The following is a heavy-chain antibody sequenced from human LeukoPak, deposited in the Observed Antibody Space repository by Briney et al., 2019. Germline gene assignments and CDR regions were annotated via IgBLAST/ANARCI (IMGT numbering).Heavy chain of an antibody. CDR2: ISSSGGST. Sequence: GGSLRLSCAASGLTFSGHAMTWVRQPPGKGLEWVSGISSSGGSTYYADSVKGRFTISRDNSKNTLYLQMNSLRAEDTAVYYCARDMGIAAAGGWGQGTLVTVSS. D-gene: IGHD6-13*01. CDR3: ARDMGIAAAGG. J-gene: IGHJ4*02. CDR1: GLTFSGHA. V-gene: IGHV3-23*01.